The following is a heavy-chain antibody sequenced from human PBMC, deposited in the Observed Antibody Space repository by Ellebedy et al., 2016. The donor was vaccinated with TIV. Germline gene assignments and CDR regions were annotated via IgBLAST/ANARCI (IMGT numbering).Heavy chain of an antibody. V-gene: IGHV3-21*01. CDR1: GFPFRRYS. D-gene: IGHD3-3*01. CDR3: ARAREYDFWTFDY. Sequence: GESLKISCASPGFPFRRYSMPWVRQAPGKGLEWVSYFGSSYTYRYYADSVKGRLTISRDNAKNALYLQRNSLRAEDTAVYYWARAREYDFWTFDYWGQGTLVTVSS. CDR2: FGSSYTYR. J-gene: IGHJ4*02.